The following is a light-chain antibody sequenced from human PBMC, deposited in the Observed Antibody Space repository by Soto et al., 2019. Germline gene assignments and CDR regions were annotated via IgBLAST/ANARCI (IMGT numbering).Light chain of an antibody. V-gene: IGLV2-14*01. CDR3: SSYTSSSTLVV. CDR2: DVS. J-gene: IGLJ2*01. Sequence: QSALTQPASVSGSPGQSITISCTGTSSDVGGYNYDSWYQQHPGKAPKLMIYDVSNRPSGVSNRYSGSKSGNTASLTISGLQAEDEAHYYCSSYTSSSTLVVFGGETKLAVL. CDR1: SSDVGGYNY.